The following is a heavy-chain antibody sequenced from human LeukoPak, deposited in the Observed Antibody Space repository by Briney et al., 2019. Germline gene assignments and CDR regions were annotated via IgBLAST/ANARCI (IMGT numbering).Heavy chain of an antibody. D-gene: IGHD6-19*01. CDR1: GDSFSSNSAA. CDR2: TYYRSKWFI. Sequence: HSQTLSLTCGISGDSFSSNSAAWNWIRQSPSRGLEWLGRTYYRSKWFINYAPSVKSRIIINPDTPKNQVSLQLNSVTPEDTAVYYCTRSDCSSGRCPGFDNWGQGTLVTVSS. J-gene: IGHJ4*02. V-gene: IGHV6-1*01. CDR3: TRSDCSSGRCPGFDN.